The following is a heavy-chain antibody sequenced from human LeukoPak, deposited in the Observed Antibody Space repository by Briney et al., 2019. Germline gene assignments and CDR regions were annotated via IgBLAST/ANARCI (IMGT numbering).Heavy chain of an antibody. CDR3: ARDMGSAAGHDF. CDR1: GGSISDYY. D-gene: IGHD6-13*01. Sequence: SETLSLTCTVSGGSISDYYWSWIRQPPGKGLEWIGYIYYSGSTHYNPSLKSRVTISVDTSKKQFSLKLTSVTTADTAVYHCARDMGSAAGHDFWGQGTLVTVSS. V-gene: IGHV4-59*01. CDR2: IYYSGST. J-gene: IGHJ4*02.